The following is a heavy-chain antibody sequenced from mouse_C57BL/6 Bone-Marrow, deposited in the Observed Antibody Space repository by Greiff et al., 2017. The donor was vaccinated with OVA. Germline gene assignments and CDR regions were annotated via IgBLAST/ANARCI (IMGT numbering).Heavy chain of an antibody. D-gene: IGHD1-1*01. CDR2: ISYDGSN. V-gene: IGHV3-6*01. Sequence: EVKLMESGPGLVKPSQSLSLTCSVTGYSITSGYYWNWIRQFPGNKLEWMGYISYDGSNNYNPSLKNRISITRDTSKNQFFLKLNSVTTEDTATYYCAYYGSAWGQGTLVTVSA. CDR3: AYYGSA. CDR1: GYSITSGYY. J-gene: IGHJ3*01.